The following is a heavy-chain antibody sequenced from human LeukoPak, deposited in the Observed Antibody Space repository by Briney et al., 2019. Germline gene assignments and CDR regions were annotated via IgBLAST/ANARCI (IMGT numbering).Heavy chain of an antibody. CDR3: ARENLNYYGSGSYLY. Sequence: ASVKVSCKASGYPFIGYYIHWVRQGPGQGLEWLGWISPETGATKYAQRFEGRVTLTRDTSVTTAHMELSGLRSDDSAVYYCARENLNYYGSGSYLYWGQGSQVTVSS. D-gene: IGHD3-10*01. V-gene: IGHV1-2*02. CDR2: ISPETGAT. J-gene: IGHJ4*02. CDR1: GYPFIGYY.